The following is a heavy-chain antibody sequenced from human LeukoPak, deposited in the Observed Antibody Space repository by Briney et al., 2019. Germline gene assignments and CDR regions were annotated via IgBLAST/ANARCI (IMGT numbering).Heavy chain of an antibody. CDR1: GGSISSYY. CDR2: IYYSGST. V-gene: IGHV4-59*08. Sequence: SETLSLTCTVSGGSISSYYWSWIRQPPGKGLEWIGYIYYSGSTNYNPSLKSRVTISVDTSKNQFSLKLSSVTAADTAVYYCARAGGGDGYNTFDYWGQGTLVTVSS. J-gene: IGHJ4*02. CDR3: ARAGGGDGYNTFDY. D-gene: IGHD5-24*01.